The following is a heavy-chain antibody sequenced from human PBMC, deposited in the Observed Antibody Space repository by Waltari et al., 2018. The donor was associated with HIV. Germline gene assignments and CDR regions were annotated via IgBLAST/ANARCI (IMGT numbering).Heavy chain of an antibody. CDR1: GFSFPSYT. D-gene: IGHD1-7*01. CDR3: AKDGLGLTLSPGPRGFDF. Sequence: EVQLVESGGGLVKPGGSLRLSCAASGFSFPSYTMAWVRQAPGKGVEWVASSRARWGDINYADSVSGRFTISRDPAKNALFLQMNSLRVEDTAVYYCAKDGLGLTLSPGPRGFDFWGRGTLVTVSS. J-gene: IGHJ4*02. V-gene: IGHV3-21*01. CDR2: SRARWGDI.